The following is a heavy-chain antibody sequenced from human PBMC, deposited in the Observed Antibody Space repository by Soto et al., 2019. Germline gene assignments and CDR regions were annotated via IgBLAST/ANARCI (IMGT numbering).Heavy chain of an antibody. D-gene: IGHD6-13*01. Sequence: TLSLPCTVSGSSISSYYWSLILQQTGKGLEWIGYIYYSGSTNYNPSLKSRVTISVDTSKNQFSLKLSSVTAADTAVYYCARTYSSSWYGDDAFDIWGQGTMVT. CDR3: ARTYSSSWYGDDAFDI. CDR1: GSSISSYY. J-gene: IGHJ3*02. CDR2: IYYSGST. V-gene: IGHV4-59*08.